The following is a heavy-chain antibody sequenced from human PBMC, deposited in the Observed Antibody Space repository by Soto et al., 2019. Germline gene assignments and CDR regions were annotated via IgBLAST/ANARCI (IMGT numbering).Heavy chain of an antibody. CDR1: GGSISSSSYY. CDR3: ARGRFGELFFDY. D-gene: IGHD3-10*01. Sequence: PSETLSLTCTVSGGSISSSSYYWGWIRQPPGKGLEWIGYIYYSGSTYYNPSLKSRVTISVDTSKNQFSLKLSSVTAADTAVYYCARGRFGELFFDYWGQGTLVTVSS. J-gene: IGHJ4*02. V-gene: IGHV4-30-4*08. CDR2: IYYSGST.